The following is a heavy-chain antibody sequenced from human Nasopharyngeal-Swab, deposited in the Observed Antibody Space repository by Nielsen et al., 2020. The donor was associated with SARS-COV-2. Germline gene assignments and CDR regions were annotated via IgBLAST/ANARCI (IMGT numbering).Heavy chain of an antibody. D-gene: IGHD6-19*01. V-gene: IGHV1-2*04. Sequence: ASVKASCKASGYTFTGYYMHWVRQAPGQGLEWMGWINPNSGGTNYAQKFQGWVTMTRDTSISTAYMELSSLRSEDTAVYYCAREEAVAGRIDYWGQGTLVTVSS. J-gene: IGHJ4*02. CDR2: INPNSGGT. CDR1: GYTFTGYY. CDR3: AREEAVAGRIDY.